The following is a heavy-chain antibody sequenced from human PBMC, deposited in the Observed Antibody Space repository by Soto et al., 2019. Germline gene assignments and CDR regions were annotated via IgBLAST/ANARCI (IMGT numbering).Heavy chain of an antibody. Sequence: SETLSLTCTVSGGSISSSSYYWGWIRQPPGKGLEWIGSIYYSGSTYYNPSLKSRVTISVDTSKNQFSLKLSSVTAADTAVYYCANGDYGKKSRGGFDPWGQGTLVTVSS. V-gene: IGHV4-39*01. CDR1: GGSISSSSYY. J-gene: IGHJ5*02. CDR2: IYYSGST. D-gene: IGHD4-17*01. CDR3: ANGDYGKKSRGGFDP.